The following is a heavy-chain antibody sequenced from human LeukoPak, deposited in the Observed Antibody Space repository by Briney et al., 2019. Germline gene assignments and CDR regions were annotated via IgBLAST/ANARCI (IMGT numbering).Heavy chain of an antibody. J-gene: IGHJ6*03. D-gene: IGHD3-10*01. CDR2: IYYSGST. CDR1: GGSISSSSYY. V-gene: IGHV4-39*07. Sequence: PSETLSLTCTVSGGSISSSSYYWGWIRQPPGKGLEWIGSIYYSGSTYYNPSLKSRVTISVDTSKNQFSLKLSSVTAADTAVYYCARGVGLWFGDLPLLYYYYMDVWGKGTTVTVSS. CDR3: ARGVGLWFGDLPLLYYYYMDV.